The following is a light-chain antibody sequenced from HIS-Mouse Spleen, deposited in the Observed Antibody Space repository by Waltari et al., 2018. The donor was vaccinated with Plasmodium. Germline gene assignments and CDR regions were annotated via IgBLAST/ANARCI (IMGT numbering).Light chain of an antibody. Sequence: QSALTQPASVSGSPGQSIPIPRPGPSSDVGGYTYVSWYQQHPGKAPKLMIYDVSSRPSGVSNRFSGSKSGNTASLTISGLQAEDEADYYCSSYTSSSTAFGTGTKVTVL. J-gene: IGLJ1*01. V-gene: IGLV2-14*03. CDR2: DVS. CDR3: SSYTSSSTA. CDR1: SSDVGGYTY.